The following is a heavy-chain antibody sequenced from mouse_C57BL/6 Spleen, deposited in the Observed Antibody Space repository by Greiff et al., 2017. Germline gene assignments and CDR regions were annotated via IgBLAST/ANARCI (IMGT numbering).Heavy chain of an antibody. Sequence: EVKVEESGGGLVKPGGSLKLSCAASGFTFSDYGMHWVRQAPEKGLEWVAYISSGSSTIYYADTVKGRFTISRDNAKNTLFLQMTSLRSEDTAMXYCAYSSGYKAFAYWGQGTLVTVSA. J-gene: IGHJ3*01. CDR3: AYSSGYKAFAY. D-gene: IGHD3-2*02. CDR2: ISSGSSTI. V-gene: IGHV5-17*01. CDR1: GFTFSDYG.